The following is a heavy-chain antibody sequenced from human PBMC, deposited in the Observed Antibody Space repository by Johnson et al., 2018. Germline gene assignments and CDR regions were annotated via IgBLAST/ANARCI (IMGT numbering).Heavy chain of an antibody. D-gene: IGHD3-16*01. CDR2: ISYDGSNK. V-gene: IGHV3-30*03. J-gene: IGHJ6*02. Sequence: VQLVESGGGVVQPGRSLRLSCAASGFTFSSYGMYWVRQAPGKGLDWVAVISYDGSNKYYADSVKGRFTISRDNSNNTLYLQMNSLRAEDTAVYYCATNVHDYYHGMDVWGQGTMVTVSS. CDR1: GFTFSSYG. CDR3: ATNVHDYYHGMDV.